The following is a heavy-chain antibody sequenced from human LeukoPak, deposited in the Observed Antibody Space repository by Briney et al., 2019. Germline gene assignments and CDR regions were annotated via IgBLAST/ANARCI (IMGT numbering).Heavy chain of an antibody. V-gene: IGHV1-18*04. CDR2: ISAYNGNT. J-gene: IGHJ4*02. D-gene: IGHD3-16*01. CDR1: GYTFTGYY. CDR3: ATPGEAGPFDY. Sequence: ASVKVSCKASGYTFTGYYMHWVRQAPGQGLEWMGWISAYNGNTNYAQKLQGRVTMTTDTSTSTAYMELRSLRSDDTAVYYCATPGEAGPFDYWGQGTLVTVSS.